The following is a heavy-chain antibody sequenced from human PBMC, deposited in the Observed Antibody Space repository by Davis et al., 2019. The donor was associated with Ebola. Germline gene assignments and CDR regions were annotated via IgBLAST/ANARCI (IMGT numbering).Heavy chain of an antibody. CDR2: IILRFETS. D-gene: IGHD1-1*01. V-gene: IGHV1-69*05. J-gene: IGHJ4*02. CDR3: ARDLGLTVTTGDY. CDR1: GGTFSSNV. Sequence: AASVKVSCKASGGTFSSNVVSWVRQAPGQGLEWMGGIILRFETSSYAQKLQDRLTITTDKSTNTVYIELTSLRTEDTAVYYCARDLGLTVTTGDYWGQGTLVTVSS.